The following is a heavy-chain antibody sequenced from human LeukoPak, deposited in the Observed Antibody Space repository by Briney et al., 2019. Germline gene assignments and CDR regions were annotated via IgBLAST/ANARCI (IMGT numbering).Heavy chain of an antibody. CDR1: GFTFDDYA. J-gene: IGHJ4*02. V-gene: IGHV3-9*01. D-gene: IGHD3-22*01. CDR2: ISWNSGSI. CDR3: AKDRHQKYYYDSSGYCDY. Sequence: GGPLRLSCAASGFTFDDYAMHWVRQAPGKGLEWVSGISWNSGSIGYADSVKGRFTISRDNAKSSLYLQMNSLRAEDTALYYCAKDRHQKYYYDSSGYCDYWGQGTLVTVSS.